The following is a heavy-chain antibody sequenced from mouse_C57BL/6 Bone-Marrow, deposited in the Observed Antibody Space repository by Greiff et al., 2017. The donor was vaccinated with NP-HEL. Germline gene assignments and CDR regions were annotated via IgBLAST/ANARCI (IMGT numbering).Heavy chain of an antibody. D-gene: IGHD2-10*02. J-gene: IGHJ1*03. CDR1: GYTFTSYW. V-gene: IGHV1-64*01. CDR3: ARAGYGVYWYFDV. Sequence: QVQLKQPGAELVKPGASVKLSCKASGYTFTSYWMHWVKQRPGQGLEWIGMIHPNSGSTNYNEKFKSKATLTVDKSSSTAYMQLSSLTSEDSAVYYCARAGYGVYWYFDVWGTGTTVTVSS. CDR2: IHPNSGST.